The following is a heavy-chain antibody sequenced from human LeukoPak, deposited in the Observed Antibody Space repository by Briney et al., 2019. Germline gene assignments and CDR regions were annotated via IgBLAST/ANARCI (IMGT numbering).Heavy chain of an antibody. Sequence: PGASLRLSCAASGFTFSSYEMNWVRQAPGKGLEWVSYISSSGSTIYYADSVKGRFTISRDNAKNSLYLQMNSLRAEDTAVYYCARDRRDYYDSSADFDYWGQGTLVTVSS. CDR3: ARDRRDYYDSSADFDY. CDR1: GFTFSSYE. CDR2: ISSSGSTI. J-gene: IGHJ4*02. V-gene: IGHV3-48*03. D-gene: IGHD3-22*01.